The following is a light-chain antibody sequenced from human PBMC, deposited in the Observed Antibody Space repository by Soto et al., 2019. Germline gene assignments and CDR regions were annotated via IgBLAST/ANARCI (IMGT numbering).Light chain of an antibody. V-gene: IGKV3-15*01. CDR2: GAS. J-gene: IGKJ2*01. Sequence: EIVMTQSPATLSVSPGERVTLSCRASQSVSANLAWYQQKPGQAPRLLIYGASTRATTTPARFSGSGSGTEFTLTISSLQSEDFAVYFCQQSNNWPYTFGQGTELDIK. CDR3: QQSNNWPYT. CDR1: QSVSAN.